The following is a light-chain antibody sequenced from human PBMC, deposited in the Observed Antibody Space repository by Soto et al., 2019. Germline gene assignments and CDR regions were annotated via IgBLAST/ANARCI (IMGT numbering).Light chain of an antibody. J-gene: IGKJ4*01. Sequence: IKTTQSPAFLYGSVRDRDTFTWLASSNIRSWVAWYQQKQGKAPKLLIYGASSLESGVPERFIGSGSGTEFTLTISSLQADDVAAYYCQQYYSDPFTFGGGTKVDIK. CDR1: SNIRSW. CDR3: QQYYSDPFT. V-gene: IGKV1-5*01. CDR2: GAS.